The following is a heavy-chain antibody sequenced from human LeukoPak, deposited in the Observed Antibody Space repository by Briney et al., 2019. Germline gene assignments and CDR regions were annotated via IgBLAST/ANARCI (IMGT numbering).Heavy chain of an antibody. D-gene: IGHD6-13*01. CDR3: ARSLPYGTTWYGRSDF. CDR2: IRQDGDTK. J-gene: IGHJ4*02. Sequence: GGSLRLSCAASGFTFSNYWMTWVRQAPGKGLEWVANIRQDGDTKYYVDSVKGRLTISRDNAMNSLYLQMNSLRAEDTAIYYCARSLPYGTTWYGRSDFWGQGTLVTVSS. V-gene: IGHV3-7*03. CDR1: GFTFSNYW.